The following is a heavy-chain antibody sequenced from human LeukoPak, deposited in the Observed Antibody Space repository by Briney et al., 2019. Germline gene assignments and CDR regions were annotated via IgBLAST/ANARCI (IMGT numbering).Heavy chain of an antibody. CDR2: IHLGDSEA. J-gene: IGHJ3*01. CDR3: ARLAYKDFWSRPHDGFVV. Sequence: GEFLKISCEGFGNRFTSYWIAWVRQPPGKGLEWMGIIHLGDSEARYSPNFQGRVTFSADKSTATAPLQWTSLKASDTAMYYCARLAYKDFWSRPHDGFVVWGPGTMVTVSS. D-gene: IGHD3-3*01. CDR1: GNRFTSYW. V-gene: IGHV5-51*01.